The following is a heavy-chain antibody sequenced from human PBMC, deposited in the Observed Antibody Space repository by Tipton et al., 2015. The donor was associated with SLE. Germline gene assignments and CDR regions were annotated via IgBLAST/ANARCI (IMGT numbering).Heavy chain of an antibody. D-gene: IGHD6-13*01. Sequence: SLRLSCAASGFTFRKFSMHWVRQAPGKSLEWVAVMSFDGVSEHYADSVKGRFTISRDNSIDMLYLQMNRMKIEDTAVYYCAGPTGAAADVHDYWGQGTLVTVSS. CDR2: MSFDGVSE. J-gene: IGHJ4*02. CDR1: GFTFRKFS. V-gene: IGHV3-30*04. CDR3: AGPTGAAADVHDY.